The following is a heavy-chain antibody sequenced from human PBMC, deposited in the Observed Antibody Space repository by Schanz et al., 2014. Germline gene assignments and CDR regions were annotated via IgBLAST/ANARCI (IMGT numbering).Heavy chain of an antibody. V-gene: IGHV3-23*01. Sequence: EVQLLESGGGLVQPGGSLKLSCAASGLIFSNYVMSWVRQAPGKGLEWVSIISGSGGNTYYADAVRGRFTISRDNSKNTLYLQMNSLRAEDTAVYYCARKVVATIGGYYDNWGQGTLVIVSS. D-gene: IGHD5-12*01. CDR2: ISGSGGNT. CDR1: GLIFSNYV. J-gene: IGHJ4*02. CDR3: ARKVVATIGGYYDN.